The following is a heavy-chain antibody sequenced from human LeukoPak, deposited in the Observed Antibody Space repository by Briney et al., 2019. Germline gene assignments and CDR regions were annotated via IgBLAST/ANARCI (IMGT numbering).Heavy chain of an antibody. D-gene: IGHD6-19*01. J-gene: IGHJ4*02. CDR3: AKEAVAGMGDRYFDY. CDR2: IRYDGSNK. V-gene: IGHV3-30*02. CDR1: GFTFSSYG. Sequence: GGSLRLSCAASGFTFSSYGMHWVRQAPGKGLEWVAFIRYDGSNKYYADSVKGRFTISRDNSKNTLYLQMNSLRAEDTAVYYCAKEAVAGMGDRYFDYWGQGTLVTVSS.